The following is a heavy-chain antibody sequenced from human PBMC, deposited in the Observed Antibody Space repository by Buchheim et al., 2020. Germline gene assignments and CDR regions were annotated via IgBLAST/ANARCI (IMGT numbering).Heavy chain of an antibody. D-gene: IGHD3-3*01. CDR2: ISNSGSYT. J-gene: IGHJ4*02. V-gene: IGHV3-11*06. Sequence: QVQLVESGGGLVKPGGSLRLSYTPSGFTFSDYYMSWIRQAPGKGLEWISCISNSGSYTYYADSVKGRFTVSRDRAKNSLYLQMDSLRAEDTAVYYCARSHDFWSGYYFDSWGQG. CDR3: ARSHDFWSGYYFDS. CDR1: GFTFSDYY.